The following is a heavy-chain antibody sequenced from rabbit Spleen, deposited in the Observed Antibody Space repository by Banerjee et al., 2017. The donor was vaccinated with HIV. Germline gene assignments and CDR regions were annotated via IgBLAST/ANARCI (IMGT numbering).Heavy chain of an antibody. V-gene: IGHV1S45*01. Sequence: LEESGGGLVKPGGTLTLTCTVSGFSFSSNWICWVRQAPGKGLECIACIDTNDGDTDYANWPKGRFTISKTSSTTVTLQMTSLTAADTATYFCARDQFTASSGYYFDLWGQGTLVTVS. CDR2: IDTNDGDT. J-gene: IGHJ4*01. D-gene: IGHD4-1*01. CDR3: ARDQFTASSGYYFDL. CDR1: GFSFSSNW.